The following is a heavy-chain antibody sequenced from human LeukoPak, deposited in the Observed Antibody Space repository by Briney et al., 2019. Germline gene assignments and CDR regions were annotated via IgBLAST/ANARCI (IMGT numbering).Heavy chain of an antibody. CDR3: VVGGSPGY. Sequence: GGSMRLSCAASGLAFSAYKMHWVRQAPRKGLVWVSRISTDGYTTDYADFVQGRFTASRDNTKNTWSLEMNSLRAEDTAVYYCVVGGSPGYWGQGTLVTVSP. V-gene: IGHV3-74*01. J-gene: IGHJ4*02. CDR1: GLAFSAYK. CDR2: ISTDGYTT. D-gene: IGHD2-15*01.